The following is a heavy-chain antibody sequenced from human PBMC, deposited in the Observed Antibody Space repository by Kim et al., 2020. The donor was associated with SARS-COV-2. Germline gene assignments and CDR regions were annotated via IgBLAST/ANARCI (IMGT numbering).Heavy chain of an antibody. V-gene: IGHV3-23*01. CDR1: GFTFSNYA. CDR3: AKDDGACHGSWRSHFDN. D-gene: IGHD6-6*01. J-gene: IGHJ4*02. Sequence: GGSLRLSCATSGFTFSNYAMSWVRQAPGKGLEWVSSISGGGGSTYYADSVKGRFTISRDNSKNTPYLQMTSLGAEDTAVYYCAKDDGACHGSWRSHFDNWGKGTLVTVSS. CDR2: ISGGGGST.